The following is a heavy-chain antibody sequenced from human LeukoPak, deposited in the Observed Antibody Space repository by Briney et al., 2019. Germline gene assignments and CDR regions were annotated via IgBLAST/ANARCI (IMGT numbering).Heavy chain of an antibody. V-gene: IGHV1-69*04. J-gene: IGHJ4*02. CDR2: IIPIFGIA. D-gene: IGHD5-18*01. CDR1: GETFSSYA. CDR3: ARGPPAMAPNYYFDY. Sequence: SVKVSCKASGETFSSYAISWVRQAPGQGLEWMGRIIPIFGIANYAQKFQGRVTITADKSTSTAYMELSSLRSEDTAVYYCARGPPAMAPNYYFDYWGQGTLVTVSS.